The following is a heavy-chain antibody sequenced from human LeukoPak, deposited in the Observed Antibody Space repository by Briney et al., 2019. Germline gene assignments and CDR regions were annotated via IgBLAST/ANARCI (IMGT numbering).Heavy chain of an antibody. J-gene: IGHJ4*02. CDR2: ISSSGSTI. V-gene: IGHV3-11*01. CDR1: GFTFSDYY. Sequence: PGGALRLSCAASGFTFSDYYMSWIRQAPGKGLEWVSYISSSGSTIYYADSVKGRFTISRDNSKNTLYLQMNSLRAEDTAVYYCAKDGYYFNSGSLNWGQGTLVTVSS. CDR3: AKDGYYFNSGSLN. D-gene: IGHD3-10*01.